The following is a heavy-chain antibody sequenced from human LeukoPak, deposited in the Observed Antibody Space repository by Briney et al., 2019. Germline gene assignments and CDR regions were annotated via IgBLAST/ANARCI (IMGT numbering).Heavy chain of an antibody. J-gene: IGHJ4*02. V-gene: IGHV3-48*03. CDR1: GFTFSSYE. CDR2: ISSSGSTL. D-gene: IGHD6-19*01. CDR3: ARIYSSGSRYYFDY. Sequence: GGSLRPSCAASGFTFSSYEMNWVRQAPGKGLEWVSYISSSGSTLYYADSVKGRFTISRDNAKNSLYLQMNSLRAEDTALYYCARIYSSGSRYYFDYWGQGTLVTVSS.